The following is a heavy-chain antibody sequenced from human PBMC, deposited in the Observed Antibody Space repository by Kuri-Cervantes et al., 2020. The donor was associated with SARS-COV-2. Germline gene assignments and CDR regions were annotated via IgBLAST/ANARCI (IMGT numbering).Heavy chain of an antibody. CDR3: ARTYYDILTGSYYYYGMDV. CDR2: ISSSGSTI. CDR1: GYTFSSFE. J-gene: IGHJ6*02. D-gene: IGHD3-9*01. Sequence: LSHPCTASGYTFSSFEMNWVRQATGKGVEWVSYISSSGSTIYHAASVKGRFNSCRDNSKNTLYLQMNSLRAEDTAVYYCARTYYDILTGSYYYYGMDVWGQGTTVTVSS. V-gene: IGHV3-48*03.